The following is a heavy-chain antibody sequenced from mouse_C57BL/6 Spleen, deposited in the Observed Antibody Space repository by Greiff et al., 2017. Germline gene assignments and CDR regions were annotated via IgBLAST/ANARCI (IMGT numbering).Heavy chain of an antibody. CDR2: IYPGDGDT. V-gene: IGHV1-82*01. Sequence: FQLQQSGPELVKPGASVKISCKASGYAFSSSWMNWVKQRPGKGLEWIGRIYPGDGDTNYNGKFKGKATLTADKSSSTAYMQLSSLTSEDSAVYFCARFITTVVATGGYFDYWGQGTTLTVSS. CDR3: ARFITTVVATGGYFDY. CDR1: GYAFSSSW. J-gene: IGHJ2*01. D-gene: IGHD1-1*01.